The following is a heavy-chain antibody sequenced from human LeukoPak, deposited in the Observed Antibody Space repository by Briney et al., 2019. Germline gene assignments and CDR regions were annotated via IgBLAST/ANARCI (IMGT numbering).Heavy chain of an antibody. J-gene: IGHJ5*02. CDR3: ASSPPHDRVQQLVWVNWFDP. CDR1: GGSFSGYY. D-gene: IGHD6-13*01. V-gene: IGHV4-34*12. CDR2: IIHSGST. Sequence: SETLSLTCAVYGGSFSGYYWSWIRQPPGKGLEWIGEIIHSGSTNYNPSLKSRVTISVDTSKNQFSLKLSSVTAADTAVYYCASSPPHDRVQQLVWVNWFDPWGQGTLVTVSS.